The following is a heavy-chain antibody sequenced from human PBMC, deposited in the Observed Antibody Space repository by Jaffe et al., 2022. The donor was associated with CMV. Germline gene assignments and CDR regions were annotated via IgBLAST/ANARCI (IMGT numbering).Heavy chain of an antibody. Sequence: EVQLVESGGGLVKPGGSLRLSCAASGFTFSNAWMSWVRQAPGKGLEWVGRIKSKTDGGTTDYAAPVKGRFTISRDDSKNTLYLQMNSLKTEDTAVYYCTTDDHVLRYFDWLYFDYWGQGTLVTVSS. J-gene: IGHJ4*02. CDR2: IKSKTDGGTT. V-gene: IGHV3-15*01. CDR3: TTDDHVLRYFDWLYFDY. CDR1: GFTFSNAW. D-gene: IGHD3-9*01.